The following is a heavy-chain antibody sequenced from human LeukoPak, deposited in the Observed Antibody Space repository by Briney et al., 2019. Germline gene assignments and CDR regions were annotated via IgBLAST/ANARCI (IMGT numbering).Heavy chain of an antibody. J-gene: IGHJ4*02. CDR2: IYYSGST. CDR3: ARVTGYMIEDYFDY. V-gene: IGHV4-59*01. D-gene: IGHD3-9*01. CDR1: GGSISSYY. Sequence: SETLSLTCAVSGGSISSYYWSWIRQPPGKGLEWIGYIYYSGSTNYNPSLKSRVTISVDTSKNHFSLKLRSVTAADTAVYYCARVTGYMIEDYFDYWGQGTLLTVSS.